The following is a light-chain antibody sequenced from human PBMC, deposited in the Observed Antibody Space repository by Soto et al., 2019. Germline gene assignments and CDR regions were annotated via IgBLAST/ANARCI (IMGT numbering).Light chain of an antibody. Sequence: DLQMTQSPSSLSASVGDRVTITCRASQSISSYLNWYQQKPGKAPKLLIYAASSLQSGVPSRFSGSGSGTDFTLTIGSLQPEDFATYYCQQSYSTPPSFGQGTKLEIK. CDR2: AAS. V-gene: IGKV1-39*01. CDR1: QSISSY. CDR3: QQSYSTPPS. J-gene: IGKJ2*01.